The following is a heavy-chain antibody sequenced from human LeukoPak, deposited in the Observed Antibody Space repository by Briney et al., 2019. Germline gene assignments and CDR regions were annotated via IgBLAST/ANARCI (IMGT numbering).Heavy chain of an antibody. V-gene: IGHV4-59*12. Sequence: SETLSVTCTVSGGSLSSYYWSWIRHPPGNGLEWIGYIYYGGSTNYNPSIKSRVTISVDTSKDQFSLKLSSVTAADTAVYYCARGRREYYYGSGRVVPFDYWGQGTLVTVSS. CDR2: IYYGGST. CDR1: GGSLSSYY. CDR3: ARGRREYYYGSGRVVPFDY. J-gene: IGHJ4*02. D-gene: IGHD3-10*01.